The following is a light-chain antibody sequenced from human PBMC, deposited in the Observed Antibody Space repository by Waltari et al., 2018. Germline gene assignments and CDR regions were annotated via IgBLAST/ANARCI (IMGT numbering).Light chain of an antibody. Sequence: DIQMTQSPSTLSASVGDRVTISCRASQSISTWLAWYQQKPGKAPQLLIYRASNLESGVPSRFSGSGSGTEFTLTINSLQPDDAATYYCQQYDSYSITFGGGTKVEIK. CDR2: RAS. CDR1: QSISTW. V-gene: IGKV1-5*03. CDR3: QQYDSYSIT. J-gene: IGKJ4*01.